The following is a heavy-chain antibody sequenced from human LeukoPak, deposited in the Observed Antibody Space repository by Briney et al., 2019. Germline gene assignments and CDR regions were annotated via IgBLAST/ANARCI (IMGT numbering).Heavy chain of an antibody. Sequence: GRSLRLSCAASGFTFSSYAMNWVRQAPGKGLEWVANIKQDGSETYYLDSVRGRFTISRDNAKNSLYLQMNSLRAEDTAVYYCARVTIFGVVIHPDNYYYYYMDVWGKGTTVTVSS. V-gene: IGHV3-7*01. CDR1: GFTFSSYA. CDR2: IKQDGSET. CDR3: ARVTIFGVVIHPDNYYYYYMDV. D-gene: IGHD3-3*01. J-gene: IGHJ6*03.